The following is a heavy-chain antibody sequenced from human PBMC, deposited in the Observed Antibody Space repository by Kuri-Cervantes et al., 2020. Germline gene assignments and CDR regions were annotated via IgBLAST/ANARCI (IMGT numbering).Heavy chain of an antibody. CDR3: ARHDTSMIHWRDRDAFDI. Sequence: GESLKISCAASGFTFSSYGMHWVRQAPGKGLEWVAVISYDGSNKYYADSVKGRFTISRDNAKDSLFLQMNSLRAEDTAVYFCARHDTSMIHWRDRDAFDIWGQGTMVTVSS. D-gene: IGHD5-18*01. V-gene: IGHV3-30*03. CDR1: GFTFSSYG. J-gene: IGHJ3*02. CDR2: ISYDGSNK.